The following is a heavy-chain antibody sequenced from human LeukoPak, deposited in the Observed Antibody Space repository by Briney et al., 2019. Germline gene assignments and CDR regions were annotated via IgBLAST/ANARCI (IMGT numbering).Heavy chain of an antibody. CDR2: ISSNGGST. J-gene: IGHJ3*02. CDR1: GFTFSSYE. CDR3: VKWGTGLYDSSGYPSSVDAFDI. D-gene: IGHD3-22*01. Sequence: PGGSLRLSCAASGFTFSSYEMNWVRQAPGKGLEYVSAISSNGGSTYYADSVKGRFTISRDNSKNTLYLQMSSLRAEDTAVYYCVKWGTGLYDSSGYPSSVDAFDIWGQGTMVTVSS. V-gene: IGHV3-64D*09.